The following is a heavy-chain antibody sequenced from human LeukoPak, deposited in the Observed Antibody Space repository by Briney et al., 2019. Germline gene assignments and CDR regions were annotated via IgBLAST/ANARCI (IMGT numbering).Heavy chain of an antibody. CDR1: GGSISSGSYY. J-gene: IGHJ1*01. CDR3: ARTSSGKTEH. CDR2: IYTSGTT. V-gene: IGHV4-61*02. Sequence: SQTLSLTCTVSGGSISSGSYYWSWIRKPAGKGLEWIGRIYTSGTTNYNPSLKSRVSMSIDTSKNQFFLNLSSLTATDTAVYYCARTSSGKTEHWGQGTLVTVSS. D-gene: IGHD1-1*01.